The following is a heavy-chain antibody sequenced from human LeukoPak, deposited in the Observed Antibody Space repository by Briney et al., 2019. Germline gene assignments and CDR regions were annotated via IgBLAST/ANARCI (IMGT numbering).Heavy chain of an antibody. CDR2: IYYSGST. CDR3: ARVYYDFWSGQPTQGYFDY. CDR1: GGSISSSSYY. D-gene: IGHD3-3*01. Sequence: SETLSLTCTVSGGSISSSSYYWGWIRQPPGKGLEWIGSIYYSGSTYYNPSLKSRVTISVDTSKNQFSLKLSSVTAADTAVYYCARVYYDFWSGQPTQGYFDYWGQGTLVTVSS. V-gene: IGHV4-39*01. J-gene: IGHJ4*02.